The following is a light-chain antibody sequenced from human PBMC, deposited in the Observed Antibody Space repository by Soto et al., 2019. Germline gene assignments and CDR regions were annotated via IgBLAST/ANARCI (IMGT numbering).Light chain of an antibody. Sequence: DIQMTQSPSTLSASVGDRVTITCRASQSITTWLAWYQQKPGKAPKLLIYKATNLQSGVPSRFSGSGSGTVFTLTINSLQPEDFATYYCQQIHSTSSYTFGQGTRVDIK. CDR1: QSITTW. CDR3: QQIHSTSSYT. J-gene: IGKJ2*01. CDR2: KAT. V-gene: IGKV1-5*03.